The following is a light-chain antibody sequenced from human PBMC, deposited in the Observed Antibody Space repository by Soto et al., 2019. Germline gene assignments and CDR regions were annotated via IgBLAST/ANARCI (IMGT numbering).Light chain of an antibody. CDR1: QGIRSY. CDR2: AAS. V-gene: IGKV1-39*01. J-gene: IGKJ1*01. CDR3: QQSHTFPRT. Sequence: DIQMTQSPSSLSASVGDRITITCRASQGIRSYLSWYQQKPGTAPKLLIHAASNLQSGVPSRFSGSGSGTDFTLSISFLQPEDSATYYCQQSHTFPRTFGQGTKVEI.